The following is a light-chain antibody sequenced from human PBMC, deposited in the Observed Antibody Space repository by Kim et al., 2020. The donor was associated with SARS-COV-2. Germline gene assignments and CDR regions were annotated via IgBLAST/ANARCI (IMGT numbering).Light chain of an antibody. J-gene: IGKJ3*01. CDR3: QQRSNWPPT. CDR2: DAS. V-gene: IGKV3-11*01. CDR1: QSVSRS. Sequence: LSPGERATLPCRASQSVSRSLAWYQHNPGQAPRLLMYDASKRATGIPARFSGSGSGTDFTLTISSLEPEDFAIYYCQQRSNWPPTFGPGTKVDIK.